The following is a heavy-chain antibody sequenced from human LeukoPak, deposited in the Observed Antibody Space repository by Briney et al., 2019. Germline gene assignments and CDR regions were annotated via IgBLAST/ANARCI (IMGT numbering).Heavy chain of an antibody. D-gene: IGHD2-8*01. Sequence: PSETLSLTCAVYGGSFSGWWSWIRQPPGKGLEWIGEIHHSGGTKYNPSLRSLDTISVDTSKRQISLKMTSVTAADTAIYYCARHNGRAFDIWGQGTVVTVSS. CDR3: ARHNGRAFDI. CDR2: IHHSGGT. CDR1: GGSFSGW. V-gene: IGHV4-34*01. J-gene: IGHJ3*02.